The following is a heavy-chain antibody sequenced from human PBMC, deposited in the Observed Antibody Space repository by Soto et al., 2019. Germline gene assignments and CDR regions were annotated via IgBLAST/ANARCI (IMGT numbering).Heavy chain of an antibody. V-gene: IGHV4-59*01. J-gene: IGHJ6*02. Sequence: QVQLQESGPGLVKPSETLSLTCTVSGGSISSYYWSWIRQPPGKGLEWIGYIYYSGSTNYNPSLKRRVTISVDTSKNQFSLKLSSVTAADPAVYYCAREGVSSSWYNYYGMDVWGQGTTVTVSS. CDR3: AREGVSSSWYNYYGMDV. D-gene: IGHD6-13*01. CDR1: GGSISSYY. CDR2: IYYSGST.